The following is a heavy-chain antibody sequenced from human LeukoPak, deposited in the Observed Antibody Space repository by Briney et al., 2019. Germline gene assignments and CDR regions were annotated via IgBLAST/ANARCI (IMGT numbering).Heavy chain of an antibody. CDR1: GFTFSSYS. V-gene: IGHV3-21*01. D-gene: IGHD3-22*01. CDR2: ISSSSSYI. Sequence: GGSLRLSCAASGFTFSSYSMNWVRQAPGKGLEWVSSISSSSSYIYYADSVKGRFTISRDNAKNSLYLQMNSLRAEDTAVYYCARDPNYYDSSGYLIYFDYWGQGTLVTVSS. CDR3: ARDPNYYDSSGYLIYFDY. J-gene: IGHJ4*02.